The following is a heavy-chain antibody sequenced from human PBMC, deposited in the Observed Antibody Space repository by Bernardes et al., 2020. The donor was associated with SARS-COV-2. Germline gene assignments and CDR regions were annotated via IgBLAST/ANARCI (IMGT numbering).Heavy chain of an antibody. CDR2: ISCDSGSI. CDR1: GFTFSSSS. D-gene: IGHD2-15*01. Sequence: GGSLRLSCAGSGFTFSSSSVNWVRRAPGKGLEWVSSISCDSGSIYYADSVKGRFTISRDNAKSSLYLQMNSLRAEDTAVYYCASCGGSCYTDPFDYWGQGTLVTVSS. J-gene: IGHJ4*02. CDR3: ASCGGSCYTDPFDY. V-gene: IGHV3-21*01.